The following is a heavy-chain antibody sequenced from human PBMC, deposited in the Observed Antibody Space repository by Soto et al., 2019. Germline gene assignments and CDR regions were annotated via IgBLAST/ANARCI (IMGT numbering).Heavy chain of an antibody. Sequence: QVQLQESGPGLVKPSQTLSLTCTVSGGSISSGDYYWSWIRQPPGKGLEWIGYIYYSGSTYYNPSLKSRVTISVDTSQNQSSLKLSAVTAADTAVYYCARAMVVTQNWFDPWGQGTLVTVSS. V-gene: IGHV4-30-4*01. D-gene: IGHD2-21*02. CDR1: GGSISSGDYY. CDR3: ARAMVVTQNWFDP. J-gene: IGHJ5*02. CDR2: IYYSGST.